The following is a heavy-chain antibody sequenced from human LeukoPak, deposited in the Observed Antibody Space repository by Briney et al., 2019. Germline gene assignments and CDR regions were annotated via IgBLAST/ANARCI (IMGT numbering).Heavy chain of an antibody. V-gene: IGHV3-30*18. CDR3: AKIEGSSSYYFDY. CDR1: GFTFSTYA. D-gene: IGHD6-6*01. Sequence: GGSLRLSCAASGFTFSTYAMHWVRQAPGKGLERVAIISYDGGSTSYADSVKGRFTISRDNSKNTLYLQMSSLRTEDTAVYYCAKIEGSSSYYFDYWGQGTLVTVSS. J-gene: IGHJ4*02. CDR2: ISYDGGST.